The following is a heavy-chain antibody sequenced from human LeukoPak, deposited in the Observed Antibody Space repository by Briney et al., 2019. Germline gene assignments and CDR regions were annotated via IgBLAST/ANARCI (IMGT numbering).Heavy chain of an antibody. Sequence: PGGSLRLSCAASGFTFSSYWMSWVRQAPGKGLEWVANIKQDGSDKYYVDSVKGRFTISRDNAKNSLFLQMNSLRAEDTAVYYCARLRGQERYMDVWGKVTTVTVYS. V-gene: IGHV3-7*01. J-gene: IGHJ6*03. CDR1: GFTFSSYW. CDR2: IKQDGSDK. D-gene: IGHD4-17*01. CDR3: ARLRGQERYMDV.